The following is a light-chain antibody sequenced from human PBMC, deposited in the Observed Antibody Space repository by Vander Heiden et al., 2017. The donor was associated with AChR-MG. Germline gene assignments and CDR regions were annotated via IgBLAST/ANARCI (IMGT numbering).Light chain of an antibody. V-gene: IGLV3-21*02. CDR2: DDS. CDR1: NIGSIS. CDR3: QVGDSTYDNPYV. Sequence: SNVLTQTPSVSVAPGQTATITCGGSNIGSISVHWYQQKAGQAPVVVVYDDSGRPSGITERFSGTHSGDTATLTISRVEAGDEADYYCQVGDSTYDNPYVFGGGTRVTVL. J-gene: IGLJ1*01.